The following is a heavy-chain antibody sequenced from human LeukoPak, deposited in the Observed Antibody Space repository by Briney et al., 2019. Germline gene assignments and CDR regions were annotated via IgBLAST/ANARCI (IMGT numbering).Heavy chain of an antibody. D-gene: IGHD3-16*01. CDR2: INPKSGGT. Sequence: ASVKVSCRASGFPFNGYYIHWVRQAPGQGPEWMGWINPKSGGTNFAQKFQGWVTLTSDTSISTAYMELSRLKSDDTAVYYCASLNTGEPETDYWGQGTLVTVSS. V-gene: IGHV1-2*04. J-gene: IGHJ4*02. CDR3: ASLNTGEPETDY. CDR1: GFPFNGYY.